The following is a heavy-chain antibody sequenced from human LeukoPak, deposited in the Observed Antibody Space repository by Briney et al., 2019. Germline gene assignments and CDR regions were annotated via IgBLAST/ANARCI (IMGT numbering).Heavy chain of an antibody. D-gene: IGHD2-2*01. CDR2: ISGSGGST. J-gene: IGHJ6*03. CDR3: AKTLDQLPLYYYYMDV. CDR1: GFTFSSYG. Sequence: GGSLRLSCAASGFTFSSYGMSWVRQAPGKGLEWVSAISGSGGSTYYADSVKGRFTISRDNSKNTLYLQMNSLRAGDTAVYYCAKTLDQLPLYYYYMDVWGKGTTVTISS. V-gene: IGHV3-23*01.